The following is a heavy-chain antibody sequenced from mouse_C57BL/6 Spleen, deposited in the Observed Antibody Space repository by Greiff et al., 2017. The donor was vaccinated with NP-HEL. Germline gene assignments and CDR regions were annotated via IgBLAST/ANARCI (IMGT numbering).Heavy chain of an antibody. J-gene: IGHJ3*01. Sequence: QVQLKQSGPELVKPGASVKISCKASGYAFSSSWMNWVKQRPGKGLEWIGRIYPGDGDTNYNGKFKGKATLTADKSSSTAYMQLSSLTSEDSAVYFCARSGGYGSFAYWGQGTLVTVSA. CDR1: GYAFSSSW. CDR2: IYPGDGDT. V-gene: IGHV1-82*01. D-gene: IGHD2-2*01. CDR3: ARSGGYGSFAY.